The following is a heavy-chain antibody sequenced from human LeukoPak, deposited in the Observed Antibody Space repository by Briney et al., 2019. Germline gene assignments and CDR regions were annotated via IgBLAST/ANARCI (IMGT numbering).Heavy chain of an antibody. Sequence: GGSLILSCAASGFSFSSYAMNWVRQAPGKGLEWVSSITSSSDMYYADSVKGRFTISRDNAKNSLYLEMNSLGAEDTAVYYCARQFGGSYGYWGQGTLVTVSS. CDR1: GFSFSSYA. J-gene: IGHJ4*02. D-gene: IGHD1-26*01. V-gene: IGHV3-21*01. CDR2: ITSSSDM. CDR3: ARQFGGSYGY.